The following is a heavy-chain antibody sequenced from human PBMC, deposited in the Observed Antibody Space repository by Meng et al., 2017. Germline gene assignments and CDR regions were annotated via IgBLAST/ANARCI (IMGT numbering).Heavy chain of an antibody. J-gene: IGHJ6*02. Sequence: SETLSLTCAVSGYSISSGYYWGWIRQPPGKGREWIGSIYHSGSTYYNPSLKSRVTISVDTSKNQFSLKLSSVTAADTAVYYCARAGDGDYGVYYYYYGMDVWGQGTTVTSP. D-gene: IGHD4-17*01. CDR1: GYSISSGYY. CDR3: ARAGDGDYGVYYYYYGMDV. V-gene: IGHV4-38-2*01. CDR2: IYHSGST.